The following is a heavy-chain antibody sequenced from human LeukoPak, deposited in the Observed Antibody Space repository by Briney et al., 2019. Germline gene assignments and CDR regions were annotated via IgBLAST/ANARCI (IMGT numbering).Heavy chain of an antibody. Sequence: ASVKVSSKASGYTFTNHGIHWVRQAPGQGFEWMGWITPYNGYTNYALKFQDRVTMTTDKSTSTVYMELRSLISDDTAVYYCARGATKVTSVIHMDVWGKGTTVIVSS. CDR2: ITPYNGYT. V-gene: IGHV1-18*01. CDR3: ARGATKVTSVIHMDV. CDR1: GYTFTNHG. J-gene: IGHJ6*03. D-gene: IGHD4-17*01.